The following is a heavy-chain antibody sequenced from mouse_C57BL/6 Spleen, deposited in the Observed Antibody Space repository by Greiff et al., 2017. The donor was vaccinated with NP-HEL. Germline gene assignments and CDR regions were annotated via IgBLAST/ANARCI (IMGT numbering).Heavy chain of an antibody. D-gene: IGHD2-1*01. J-gene: IGHJ3*01. Sequence: VQLQQSGPELVKPGASVKISCKASGYKFNDYYMNWVKQSPGQSLEWIGYINPNNGGTSYNQKFKGKATLTVDKSSSTSYMALRSLTSEDSAVYDVARSDDSDSYYGNSWFADWGQGTLVTVSA. CDR2: INPNNGGT. CDR1: GYKFNDYY. V-gene: IGHV1-26*01. CDR3: ARSDDSDSYYGNSWFAD.